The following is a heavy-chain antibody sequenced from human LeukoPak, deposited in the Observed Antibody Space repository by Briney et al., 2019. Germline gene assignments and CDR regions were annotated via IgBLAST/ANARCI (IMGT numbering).Heavy chain of an antibody. CDR3: ARDAVDTAMALGGYFDY. CDR2: ISSSSSYI. D-gene: IGHD5-18*01. V-gene: IGHV3-11*06. J-gene: IGHJ4*02. Sequence: PGGSLRLSCTASGFTFSDYYMSWLRQAPGKGLEWVSSISSSSSYIYYADSVKGRFTISRDNAKNSLYLQMNSLRAEDTAVYYCARDAVDTAMALGGYFDYWGQGTLVTVSS. CDR1: GFTFSDYY.